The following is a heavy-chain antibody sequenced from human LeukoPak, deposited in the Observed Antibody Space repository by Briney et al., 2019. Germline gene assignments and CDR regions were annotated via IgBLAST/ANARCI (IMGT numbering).Heavy chain of an antibody. CDR1: GGSISRSNSY. CDR3: VSPRGFSYGYFDY. J-gene: IGHJ4*02. D-gene: IGHD5-18*01. CDR2: IFYSGNT. V-gene: IGHV4-39*02. Sequence: SPTVSLTCTLSGGSISRSNSYWGWIRQPPGKGWEWVGSIFYSGNTFDNPSLKSRITISVDTSKNHFSLELSSVTATDTAVYYCVSPRGFSYGYFDYWGQGTLVTVSS.